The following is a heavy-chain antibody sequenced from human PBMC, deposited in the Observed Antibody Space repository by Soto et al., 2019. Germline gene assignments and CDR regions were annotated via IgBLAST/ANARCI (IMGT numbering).Heavy chain of an antibody. CDR3: ARFGGGMDA. J-gene: IGHJ6*02. CDR1: GGSISGINW. D-gene: IGHD3-10*01. Sequence: QVQLQESGPGLVKPSGTLSLTCAVSGGSISGINWWYWVRQPPGKGLEWIGEIYHSGSTPYNPSRKSRVTIAVDKSNNPFSLKLSAVTPADTAEYYCARFGGGMDAWGQGTTVTVSS. V-gene: IGHV4-4*02. CDR2: IYHSGST.